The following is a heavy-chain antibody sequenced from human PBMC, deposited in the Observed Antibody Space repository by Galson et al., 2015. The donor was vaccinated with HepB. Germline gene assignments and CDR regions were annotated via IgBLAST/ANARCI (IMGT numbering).Heavy chain of an antibody. CDR2: ISSSSSYT. V-gene: IGHV3-11*06. Sequence: SLRLSCAASGFTFSDYYMSWIRQAPGKGLEWVSYISSSSSYTNYADSVKGRFTISRDNAKNSLYLQMNSLRAEDTAVYYCARIHKCGFGELLFDTYFDYWGQGTLVTVSS. CDR1: GFTFSDYY. D-gene: IGHD3-10*01. J-gene: IGHJ4*02. CDR3: ARIHKCGFGELLFDTYFDY.